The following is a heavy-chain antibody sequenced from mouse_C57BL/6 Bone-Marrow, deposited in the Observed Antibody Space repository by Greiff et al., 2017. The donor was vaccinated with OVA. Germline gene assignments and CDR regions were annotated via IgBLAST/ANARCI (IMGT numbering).Heavy chain of an antibody. D-gene: IGHD1-1*01. V-gene: IGHV1-81*01. J-gene: IGHJ2*01. CDR3: AIWDYYGSSPYY. CDR1: GYTFTSYG. Sequence: QVQLQQSGAELARPGASVKLSCKASGYTFTSYGISWVKQRTGQGLEWIGEIYPRSGNTYYNEKFKGKATLTADKSASTAYMELRSLTSEDSAVYFCAIWDYYGSSPYYWGQGTTLTVSS. CDR2: IYPRSGNT.